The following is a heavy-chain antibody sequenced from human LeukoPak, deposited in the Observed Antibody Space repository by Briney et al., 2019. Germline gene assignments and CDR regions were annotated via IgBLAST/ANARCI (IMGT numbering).Heavy chain of an antibody. D-gene: IGHD3-16*01. Sequence: GGSLRLSCAASGFTFDDYAMHWVRQAPGKGLEWVSGISWNSGSIGYADSVKGRFAISRDNAKNSLYLQMNSLRAEDTALYYCAKEDRRGRHFDYWGQGTLVTVSS. J-gene: IGHJ4*02. CDR1: GFTFDDYA. CDR3: AKEDRRGRHFDY. CDR2: ISWNSGSI. V-gene: IGHV3-9*01.